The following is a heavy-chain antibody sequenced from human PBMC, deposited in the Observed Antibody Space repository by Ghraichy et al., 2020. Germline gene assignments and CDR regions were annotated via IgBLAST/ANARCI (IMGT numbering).Heavy chain of an antibody. Sequence: SETLSLTCAVSGASINSRSFYWGWIRPPPGKGLEWITSIYYSGHSYDNPSLKSRLTFSLATSKNHFSLQLHSVTAADTAVYFCASARIVEVFGARNHNWFDPWGQGTLVSVSS. CDR2: IYYSGHS. D-gene: IGHD2-15*01. CDR3: ASARIVEVFGARNHNWFDP. V-gene: IGHV4-39*02. CDR1: GASINSRSFY. J-gene: IGHJ5*02.